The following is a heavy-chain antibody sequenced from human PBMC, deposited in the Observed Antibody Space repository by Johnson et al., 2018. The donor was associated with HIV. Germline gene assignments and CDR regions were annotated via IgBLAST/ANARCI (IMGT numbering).Heavy chain of an antibody. J-gene: IGHJ3*02. D-gene: IGHD5-18*01. V-gene: IGHV3-11*04. CDR3: ASVDTAMVDTFDI. Sequence: QMLLVESGGGLVKPGGSLRLSCAASGFTFSDYYMSWIRQAPGKGLEWVSYISSSGSTIYYADSVKGRFTISRDNAKNSLYLQMNSLRAEDTAVYYCASVDTAMVDTFDIWGQGTMVTVSS. CDR1: GFTFSDYY. CDR2: ISSSGSTI.